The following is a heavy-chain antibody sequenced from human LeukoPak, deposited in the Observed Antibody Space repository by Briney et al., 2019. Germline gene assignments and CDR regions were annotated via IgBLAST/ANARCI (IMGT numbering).Heavy chain of an antibody. Sequence: GGSLRLSCAASGFTFSSYTMSWVRQAPGKGLEWVSAISNNGGYIYYADSVKGRFTISRDNAKNSLYLQMNSLRAEDTAVYYCARDGGYSSGFDYWGQGTLVTVSS. CDR1: GFTFSSYT. CDR3: ARDGGYSSGFDY. D-gene: IGHD6-19*01. J-gene: IGHJ4*02. V-gene: IGHV3-21*01. CDR2: ISNNGGYI.